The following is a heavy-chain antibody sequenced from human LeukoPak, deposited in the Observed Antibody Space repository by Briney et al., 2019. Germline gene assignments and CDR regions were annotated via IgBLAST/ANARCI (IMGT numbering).Heavy chain of an antibody. CDR2: ISSSSSYI. V-gene: IGHV3-21*04. CDR1: GFTFSSYS. CDR3: ARFGCSSTSCLGF. J-gene: IGHJ4*02. D-gene: IGHD2-2*01. Sequence: GGSPRLSCAASGFTFSSYSMNWVRQAPGKGLEWVSSISSSSSYIYYADSVKGRFTISRDNAKNSLYLQMNSLRAEDTAVYYCARFGCSSTSCLGFWGQGTLVTVSS.